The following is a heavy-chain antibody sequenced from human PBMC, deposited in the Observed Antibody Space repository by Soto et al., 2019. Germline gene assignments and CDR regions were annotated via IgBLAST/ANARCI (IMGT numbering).Heavy chain of an antibody. Sequence: ASVKVSCKASGYTFTSYYMHWVRQAPGQGLEWMGIINPSGGSTSYAQKFQGRVTMTRDTSTSTVYMELSSLRSEDTAVYYCARGRRYCSGGSCYSPYYYYMDVWGKGTTVTVSS. V-gene: IGHV1-46*03. J-gene: IGHJ6*03. CDR1: GYTFTSYY. CDR3: ARGRRYCSGGSCYSPYYYYMDV. CDR2: INPSGGST. D-gene: IGHD2-15*01.